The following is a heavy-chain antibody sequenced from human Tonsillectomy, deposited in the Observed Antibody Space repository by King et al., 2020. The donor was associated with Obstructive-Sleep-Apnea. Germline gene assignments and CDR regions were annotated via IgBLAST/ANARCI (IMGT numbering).Heavy chain of an antibody. D-gene: IGHD2-8*01. J-gene: IGHJ2*01. CDR3: ARRKWAWFFDI. V-gene: IGHV5-51*01. Sequence: QLVQSGAEVKKPGESLKISCKVSGYSFTTYWIGWVRQLPGKGLEWMGIIYPGDPDTRYSPSFQGQVTISAAKSISTAYLQWSSLKASDNAIYYCARRKWAWFFDIWGRGTLVTVSS. CDR1: GYSFTTYW. CDR2: IYPGDPDT.